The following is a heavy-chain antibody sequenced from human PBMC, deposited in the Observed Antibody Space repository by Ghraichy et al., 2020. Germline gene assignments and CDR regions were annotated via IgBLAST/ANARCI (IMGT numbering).Heavy chain of an antibody. D-gene: IGHD6-19*01. V-gene: IGHV4-59*01. CDR1: GGSISSYY. J-gene: IGHJ4*02. Sequence: SETLSLTCTVSGGSISSYYWSWIRQPPGKGLEWIGYIYYSGSTNYNPSLKSRVTISVDTSKNQFSLKLSSVTAADTAVYYCARVGSSGWPLDYWGQGTLVTVSS. CDR2: IYYSGST. CDR3: ARVGSSGWPLDY.